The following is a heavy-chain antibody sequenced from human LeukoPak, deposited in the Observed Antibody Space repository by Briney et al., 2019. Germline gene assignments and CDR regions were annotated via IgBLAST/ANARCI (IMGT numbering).Heavy chain of an antibody. D-gene: IGHD2-21*02. CDR3: ARVPNIVVVTAYFDY. J-gene: IGHJ4*02. CDR2: INPNSGGT. V-gene: IGHV1-2*02. CDR1: GYTFTGYY. Sequence: ASVKVSCKASGYTFTGYYMHWVRQAPGQGLEWMGWINPNSGGTNYAQKFQGRVTMTRDTSISTAYMELSRLRSDDTAVYYCARVPNIVVVTAYFDYWGQGTLVTVPS.